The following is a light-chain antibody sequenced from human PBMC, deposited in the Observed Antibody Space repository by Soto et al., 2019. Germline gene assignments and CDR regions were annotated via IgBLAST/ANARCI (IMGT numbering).Light chain of an antibody. V-gene: IGKV1-27*01. Sequence: DLQMTQAPCSLSASVGDRVTITCRARQDISTYLAWYQQKPGKVPKLLISAAYTLQSGVPPRFSGSGSGTDFTLTISSLQPEDVATYYCQNYDNAPLTFGGGTKVEIK. J-gene: IGKJ4*01. CDR3: QNYDNAPLT. CDR1: QDISTY. CDR2: AAY.